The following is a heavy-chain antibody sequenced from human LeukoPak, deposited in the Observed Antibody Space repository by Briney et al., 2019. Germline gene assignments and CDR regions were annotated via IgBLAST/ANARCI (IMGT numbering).Heavy chain of an antibody. J-gene: IGHJ4*02. D-gene: IGHD1-26*01. CDR3: ARGGSRQPFDY. CDR2: ISSSSSYI. V-gene: IGHV3-21*04. CDR1: GFTFSTYN. Sequence: RTGGSLRLSCAASGFTFSTYNMNWVRQAPGKGLEWVSSISSSSSYIYYADSVKGRFTISRDNAKNSLYLQMNSLRAEDTALYYCARGGSRQPFDYWGQGTLVTVSS.